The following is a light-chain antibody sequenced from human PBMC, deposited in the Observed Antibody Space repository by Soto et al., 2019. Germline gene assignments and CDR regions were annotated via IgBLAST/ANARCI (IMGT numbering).Light chain of an antibody. V-gene: IGLV2-14*03. CDR2: DVT. CDR1: NSDIGIYGY. CDR3: TSYTNSNTLV. Sequence: QSALTQPAPVSGSPGQSITISCTGTNSDIGIYGYVSWYQHHPGKAPKLIVYDVTHRPSGVSNRFSASKSGNTASLTISGLQAEDEADYYCTSYTNSNTLVFGGGTKLTVL. J-gene: IGLJ2*01.